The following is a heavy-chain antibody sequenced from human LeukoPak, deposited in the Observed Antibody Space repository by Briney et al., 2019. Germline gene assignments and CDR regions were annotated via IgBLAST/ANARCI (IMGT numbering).Heavy chain of an antibody. D-gene: IGHD3-9*01. CDR2: IYYSGST. CDR1: GGSISSYY. J-gene: IGHJ6*04. Sequence: SEPLSLTCAASGGSISSYYWSWIRQPPGKGLEWIGYIYYSGSTNYNPSLKSRVTISVDTSKNQFSLKLSSVTAADTAVYYCARDGPPDILTGTYYGMDVWGKGTTVTVSS. V-gene: IGHV4-59*01. CDR3: ARDGPPDILTGTYYGMDV.